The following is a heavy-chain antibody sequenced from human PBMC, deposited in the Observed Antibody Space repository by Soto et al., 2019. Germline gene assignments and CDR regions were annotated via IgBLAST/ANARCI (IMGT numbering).Heavy chain of an antibody. J-gene: IGHJ4*02. Sequence: PGGSLRLSCAASGFTFSNYVMTWVRQAPGKGLEWVSAISGSGGSTYYADSVKGQFTISRDNSKNTLYLQMNSLRAEDTAIYYCARPRDGPDPYFDHWGQGTLVTVSS. CDR1: GFTFSNYV. V-gene: IGHV3-23*01. CDR3: ARPRDGPDPYFDH. CDR2: ISGSGGST.